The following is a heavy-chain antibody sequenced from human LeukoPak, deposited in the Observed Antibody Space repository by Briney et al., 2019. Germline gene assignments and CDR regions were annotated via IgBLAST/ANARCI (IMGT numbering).Heavy chain of an antibody. CDR1: GVSISSYY. J-gene: IGHJ4*02. V-gene: IGHV4-59*12. CDR3: ARARGYSYGHRIDY. Sequence: SETLSLTCTVSGVSISSYYWSWIRQPPGKGLEWIGFISNSGSTNYNPSLKSRVTISVDTSKNQFSLKLSSVTAADTAVYYCARARGYSYGHRIDYWGQGTLVTVSS. D-gene: IGHD5-18*01. CDR2: ISNSGST.